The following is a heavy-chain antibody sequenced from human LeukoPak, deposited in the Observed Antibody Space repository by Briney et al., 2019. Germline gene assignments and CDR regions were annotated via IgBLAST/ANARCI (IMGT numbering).Heavy chain of an antibody. CDR2: IWYDGSNK. Sequence: GRSLRLSCAASGFIFSSYGMHWVRQAPGKGLEWVAVIWYDGSNKHYADSVKGRFTIPRDNSKNTVYLQMNSLRAEDTAVYYCARGLAYCSGGSCSQAYWGQGTLVTVSS. CDR1: GFIFSSYG. CDR3: ARGLAYCSGGSCSQAY. J-gene: IGHJ4*02. D-gene: IGHD2-15*01. V-gene: IGHV3-33*01.